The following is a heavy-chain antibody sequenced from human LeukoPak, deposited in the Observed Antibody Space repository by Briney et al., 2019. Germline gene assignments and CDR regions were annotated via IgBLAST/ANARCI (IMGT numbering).Heavy chain of an antibody. CDR2: IIPIFGTA. D-gene: IGHD3-3*01. CDR1: GGTFSSYA. Sequence: SVRVSCKASGGTFSSYAISWVRQAPGQGLEWMGGIIPIFGTANYAQKFQGRVTITADESTSTAYMELSSLRSEDTAVYYCARAANDFWRGPAAPSSYYFDYWGQGTLVTVSS. CDR3: ARAANDFWRGPAAPSSYYFDY. J-gene: IGHJ4*02. V-gene: IGHV1-69*13.